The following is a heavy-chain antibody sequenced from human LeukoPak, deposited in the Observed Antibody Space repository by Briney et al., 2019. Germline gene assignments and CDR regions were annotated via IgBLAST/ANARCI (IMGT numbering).Heavy chain of an antibody. CDR2: IYHSGST. V-gene: IGHV4-30-2*01. Sequence: SQTLSLTCAVSGGSISSGGYSWSWIRQPPGKGLEWIGYIYHSGSTYYNPSLKSRVTISVDRSKNQFSLKLSSVTAADTAVYYCARGNWNDASFDYWGQGTLVTVSS. CDR1: GGSISSGGYS. CDR3: ARGNWNDASFDY. J-gene: IGHJ4*02. D-gene: IGHD1-1*01.